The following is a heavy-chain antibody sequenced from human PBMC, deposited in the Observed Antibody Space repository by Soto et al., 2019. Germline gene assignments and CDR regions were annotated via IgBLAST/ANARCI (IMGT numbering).Heavy chain of an antibody. Sequence: PSETLSLTCTVSGGSISSGGYYWSWIRQHPGKGLEWIGYIYYSGSTYYNPSLESRVTISVDTSKKQFSLKLSSVTAADTAVYYCASSPIITMVRGVIPLWFDPWGQGTLVTVSS. D-gene: IGHD3-10*01. J-gene: IGHJ5*02. V-gene: IGHV4-31*03. CDR3: ASSPIITMVRGVIPLWFDP. CDR2: IYYSGST. CDR1: GGSISSGGYY.